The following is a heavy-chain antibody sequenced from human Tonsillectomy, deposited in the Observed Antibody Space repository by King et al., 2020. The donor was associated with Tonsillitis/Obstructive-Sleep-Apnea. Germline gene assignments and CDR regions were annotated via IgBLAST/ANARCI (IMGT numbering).Heavy chain of an antibody. J-gene: IGHJ4*02. CDR2: IFYSGST. CDR3: ARGIPVAVYYFDY. Sequence: QLQESGPGLVKPSETLSLTCTVSGGSFSTYSWTWIRQPPGKGLEWIGYIFYSGSTNYNSSLKSRVTMSVDTSKNQFSLKLSSVTAADTAVYYCARGIPVAVYYFDYWGQGTLVTVSS. D-gene: IGHD6-19*01. CDR1: GGSFSTYS. V-gene: IGHV4-59*01.